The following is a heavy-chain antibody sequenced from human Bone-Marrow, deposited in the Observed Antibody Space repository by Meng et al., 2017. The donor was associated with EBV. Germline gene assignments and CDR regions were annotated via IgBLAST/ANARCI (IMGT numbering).Heavy chain of an antibody. Sequence: QVQPVQSGGDVKKPGASVKVSCKASGYTFTGYYMHWVRQAPGQGLEWMGRINPNSGGTNYAQKFQGRVTMTRDTSISTAYMELSSLRSEDTAVYYCARGIAVAGFDYWGQGTLVTVSS. J-gene: IGHJ4*02. CDR2: INPNSGGT. V-gene: IGHV1-2*06. CDR3: ARGIAVAGFDY. D-gene: IGHD6-19*01. CDR1: GYTFTGYY.